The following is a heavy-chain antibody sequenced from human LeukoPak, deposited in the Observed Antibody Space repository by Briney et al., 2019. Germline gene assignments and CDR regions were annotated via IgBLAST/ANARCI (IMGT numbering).Heavy chain of an antibody. J-gene: IGHJ5*02. CDR3: ATGRALGSSGHWFDP. CDR2: FDPEDGET. V-gene: IGHV1-24*01. D-gene: IGHD6-6*01. Sequence: GASVKVSCKVSGYTLTELSIHWVRQAPGKGLEWMGGFDPEDGETIYAQKFQGRVTMTEDTSTDTAYMELSSLRSEDTAVYYCATGRALGSSGHWFDPWGQGTLVTVSS. CDR1: GYTLTELS.